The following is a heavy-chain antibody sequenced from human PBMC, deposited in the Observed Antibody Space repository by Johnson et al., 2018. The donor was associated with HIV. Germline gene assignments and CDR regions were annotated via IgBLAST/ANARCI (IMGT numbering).Heavy chain of an antibody. CDR1: GFTFSSYA. CDR2: IRFDGSNK. D-gene: IGHD1-26*01. Sequence: QMQLVESGGGLVKPGGSLRLSCAASGFTFSSYAIHWVRQAPGKGLEWVAFIRFDGSNKYYADSVKGRFTISRDNSKNTLYLQMNSLRAEDTAVYYCAKERGTYYVVDSFDIWGQGTMVTVSS. V-gene: IGHV3-30*02. CDR3: AKERGTYYVVDSFDI. J-gene: IGHJ3*02.